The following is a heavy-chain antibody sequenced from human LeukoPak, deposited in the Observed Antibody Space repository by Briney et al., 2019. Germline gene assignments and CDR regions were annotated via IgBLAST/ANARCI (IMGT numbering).Heavy chain of an antibody. D-gene: IGHD2-2*01. CDR1: GGSISSYY. V-gene: IGHV4-59*01. CDR3: ARNVPAGNYGMDV. Sequence: SETLSLTCTVSGGSISSYYWSWIRQPPGKGLEWIGYIYYSGSTSYNPSLKSRVTISVDTSKNQFSLKLSSVTAADTAVYYCARNVPAGNYGMDVWGQGTTVTVSS. J-gene: IGHJ6*02. CDR2: IYYSGST.